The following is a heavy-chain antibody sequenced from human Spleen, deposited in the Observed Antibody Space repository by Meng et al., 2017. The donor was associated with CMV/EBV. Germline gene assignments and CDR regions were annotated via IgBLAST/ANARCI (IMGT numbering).Heavy chain of an antibody. CDR2: TYYRSKWYN. V-gene: IGHV6-1*01. D-gene: IGHD5-12*01. Sequence: SQTLSLTCAISGDSVSNNNAAWNWIRRSPSTGLEWLGRTYYRSKWYNDYAVSVESRLTINPDTSKNQFSLPLTSVTPEDTAVYFCARDSAYSLDYWGQGMLVTVSS. J-gene: IGHJ4*02. CDR1: GDSVSNNNAA. CDR3: ARDSAYSLDY.